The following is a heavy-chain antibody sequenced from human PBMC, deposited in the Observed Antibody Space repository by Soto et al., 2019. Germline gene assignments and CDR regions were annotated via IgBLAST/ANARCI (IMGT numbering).Heavy chain of an antibody. CDR3: ARDQAYCGGDCSNYFDY. Sequence: QVQLQESGPGLVKPSETLSLTCTVSGGSISSYYWSWIRQPPGKGLEWIGYIYYSGSTNYNPPLKSRVTISVDTSKNQFSLKLSSVTAADTAVYYCARDQAYCGGDCSNYFDYWGQGTLVTVSS. CDR1: GGSISSYY. CDR2: IYYSGST. V-gene: IGHV4-59*01. J-gene: IGHJ4*02. D-gene: IGHD2-21*02.